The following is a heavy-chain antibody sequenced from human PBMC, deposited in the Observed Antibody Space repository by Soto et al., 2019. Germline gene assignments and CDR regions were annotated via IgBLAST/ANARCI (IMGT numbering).Heavy chain of an antibody. Sequence: QLQLRESGPGLVKPSETLSLTCTVSGGSISSSTYYWGWIRQPPGKGLECIGSIYYSGSTYYNPYRKSRVSISVYTSENQFALHRNSVTAADTAVYFCARHVYGARVVRDLHLWGPGTLVTVSS. CDR2: IYYSGST. V-gene: IGHV4-39*01. J-gene: IGHJ2*01. CDR3: ARHVYGARVVRDLHL. D-gene: IGHD2-8*01. CDR1: GGSISSSTYY.